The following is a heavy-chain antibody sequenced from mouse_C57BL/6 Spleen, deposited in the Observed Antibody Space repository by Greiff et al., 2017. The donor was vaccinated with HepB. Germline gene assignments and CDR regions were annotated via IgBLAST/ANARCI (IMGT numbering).Heavy chain of an antibody. V-gene: IGHV14-4*01. D-gene: IGHD2-5*01. J-gene: IGHJ1*03. CDR1: GFNIKDDY. Sequence: EVQRVESGAELVRPGASVKLSCTASGFNIKDDYMHWVKQRPEQGLEWIGWIDPENGDTEYASKFQGKATITADTSSNTAYLQLSSLTSEDTAVYYCTLYYSKGNWYFDVWGTGTTVTVSS. CDR2: IDPENGDT. CDR3: TLYYSKGNWYFDV.